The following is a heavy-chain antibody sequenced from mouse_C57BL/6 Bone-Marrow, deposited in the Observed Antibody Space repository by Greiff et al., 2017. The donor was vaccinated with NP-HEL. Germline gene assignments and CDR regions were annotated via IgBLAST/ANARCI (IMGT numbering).Heavy chain of an antibody. CDR1: GYTFTDYN. CDR2: INPNNGGT. J-gene: IGHJ3*01. V-gene: IGHV1-22*01. Sequence: VQLKESGPELVKPGASVKMSCKASGYTFTDYNMHWVKQSHGKSLEWIGYINPNNGGTSYNQKFKGKATLTVNKSSSTAYMELRSLTSEDSAVYYCARLLSSNYDWFAYWGQGTLVTVSA. CDR3: ARLLSSNYDWFAY. D-gene: IGHD2-5*01.